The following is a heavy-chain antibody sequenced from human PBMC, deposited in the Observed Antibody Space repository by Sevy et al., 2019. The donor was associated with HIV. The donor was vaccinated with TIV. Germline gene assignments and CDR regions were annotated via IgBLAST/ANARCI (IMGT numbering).Heavy chain of an antibody. V-gene: IGHV1-24*01. CDR2: FDPEDGET. Sequence: ASVKVSCKVSGYTLTELSMPWVRQAPGKGLEWMGSFDPEDGETIYQQKFQGRVTLTEDTSTDTAYMELSSLRSEDTAVSYCATTKDYYDSSGYPFDYWGQGTLVTVSS. CDR3: ATTKDYYDSSGYPFDY. J-gene: IGHJ4*02. D-gene: IGHD3-22*01. CDR1: GYTLTELS.